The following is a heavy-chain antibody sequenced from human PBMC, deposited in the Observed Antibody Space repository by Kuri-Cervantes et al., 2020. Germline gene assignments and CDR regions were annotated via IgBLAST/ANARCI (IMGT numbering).Heavy chain of an antibody. V-gene: IGHV4-34*01. Sequence: SETLSLTCAVYGGSFSGYYWSWIRQHPGKGLEWIGYIYYSGSTYYNPSLKSRVTISVDRSKNQFSLKLSSVTAADTAVYYCARGQANYYDSSGYYYGHAFDIWGQGTMVTVSS. D-gene: IGHD3-22*01. J-gene: IGHJ3*02. CDR2: IYYSGST. CDR1: GGSFSGYY. CDR3: ARGQANYYDSSGYYYGHAFDI.